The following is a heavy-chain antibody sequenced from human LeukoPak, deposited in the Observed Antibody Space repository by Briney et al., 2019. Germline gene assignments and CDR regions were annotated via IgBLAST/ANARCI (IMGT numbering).Heavy chain of an antibody. V-gene: IGHV4-34*01. Sequence: SETLSLTCAVYGGSFSGYYWIWIRQPPGKGLEWIGEINHGGSTNYNPSLKSRVTISVDTSKNQFSLKLSSVTAADTAVYYCAMSGWIDYWGQGTLVTVSS. CDR3: AMSGWIDY. CDR1: GGSFSGYY. J-gene: IGHJ4*02. CDR2: INHGGST. D-gene: IGHD6-19*01.